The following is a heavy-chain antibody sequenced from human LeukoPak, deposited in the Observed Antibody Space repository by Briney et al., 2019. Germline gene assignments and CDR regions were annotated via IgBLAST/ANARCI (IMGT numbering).Heavy chain of an antibody. CDR1: GYTFTGYY. V-gene: IGHV1-2*02. J-gene: IGHJ4*02. CDR2: INPNSGGT. D-gene: IGHD3-16*02. CDR3: ARAYSYMITFGGVIGY. Sequence: ASVKVSCKASGYTFTGYYMHWVRQAPGQGLEWMGWINPNSGGTNYAQKFQGRVTMTRDTSISTAYMELSRLRSDDTAVYYCARAYSYMITFGGVIGYWGQGTLVTVSS.